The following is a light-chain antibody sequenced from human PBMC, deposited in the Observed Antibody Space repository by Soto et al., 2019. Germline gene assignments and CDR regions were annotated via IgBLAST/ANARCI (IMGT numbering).Light chain of an antibody. CDR3: QQYNSLWT. CDR2: KAS. Sequence: DIQMTQSPSTLSASVGDRVTITCRASQSISSWLAWYQQKPGKAPKLLIYKASSLESGVPSRFSGSGSGTEFTLTISRLQSDDFATYYCQQYNSLWTFGQGTKVEIK. V-gene: IGKV1-5*03. J-gene: IGKJ1*01. CDR1: QSISSW.